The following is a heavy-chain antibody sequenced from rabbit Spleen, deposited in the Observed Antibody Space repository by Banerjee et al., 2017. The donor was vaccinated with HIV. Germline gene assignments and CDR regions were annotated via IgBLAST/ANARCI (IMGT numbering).Heavy chain of an antibody. V-gene: IGHV1S40*01. CDR1: GFSFNSGDD. CDR2: IDLVFGST. D-gene: IGHD1-1*01. Sequence: QSLEESGGGLVKPGASLTLTCKASGFSFNSGDDMCWVRQAPGKGLEWIGYIDLVFGSTYSASWVNGRFTISSHNAQNTLYLQLNSLTAADTATYFCVRGASSTGYGPYYLNLWGPGTLVTVS. CDR3: VRGASSTGYGPYYLNL. J-gene: IGHJ4*01.